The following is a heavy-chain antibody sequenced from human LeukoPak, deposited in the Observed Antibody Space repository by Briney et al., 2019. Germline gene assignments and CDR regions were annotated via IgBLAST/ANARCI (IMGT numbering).Heavy chain of an antibody. J-gene: IGHJ6*04. CDR2: ISSSGSTI. Sequence: GGSLRLSCAASGFTFSSYEMNWVRQAPGKGLEWVSYISSSGSTIYYADPVKGRFTISRDNAKNSLYLQMNSLRAEDTADYYWAEHGITMIGGVWGKGTTVTIAS. CDR3: AEHGITMIGGV. CDR1: GFTFSSYE. V-gene: IGHV3-48*03. D-gene: IGHD3-10*02.